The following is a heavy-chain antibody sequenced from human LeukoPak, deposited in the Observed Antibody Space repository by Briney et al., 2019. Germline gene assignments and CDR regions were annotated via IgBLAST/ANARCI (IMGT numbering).Heavy chain of an antibody. CDR3: ARGDYDDSGDFRTLEY. CDR1: SYTFTDYY. D-gene: IGHD4-17*01. J-gene: IGHJ4*02. CDR2: IIPIFGTA. Sequence: ASVKVSCRASSYTFTDYYLHWVRQAPGQGLEWMGGIIPIFGTANYAQKFQGRVTFTADKLTRTAYMELSSLRSEDTAVYYCARGDYDDSGDFRTLEYWGQGTLVTVSS. V-gene: IGHV1-69*06.